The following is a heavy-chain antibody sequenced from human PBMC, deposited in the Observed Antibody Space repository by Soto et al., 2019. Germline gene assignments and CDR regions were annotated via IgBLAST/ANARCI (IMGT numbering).Heavy chain of an antibody. Sequence: SETLSLTCTVSGGSISSGDYYWSWIRQPPGKGLEWIGYIYYSGSTYYNPSLKSRVTISVDTSKNQFSLKLSSVTAADTAVYYCARDTWNYSRFHSTWFDPWGQGTLVTVSS. J-gene: IGHJ5*02. V-gene: IGHV4-30-4*01. CDR2: IYYSGST. CDR1: GGSISSGDYY. D-gene: IGHD1-7*01. CDR3: ARDTWNYSRFHSTWFDP.